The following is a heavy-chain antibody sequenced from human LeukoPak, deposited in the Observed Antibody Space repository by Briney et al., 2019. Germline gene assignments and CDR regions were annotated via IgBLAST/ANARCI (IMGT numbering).Heavy chain of an antibody. CDR3: ASGFLSGGSDDAFDI. CDR2: ITSSRSII. J-gene: IGHJ3*02. D-gene: IGHD2-15*01. Sequence: GGSLRLSCVASGFTFSSYSMNWVRQAPGKGLEWVSYITSSRSIIYYADSVKGRFTISRATAKNSLYLQINSLTAEEPAVYYCASGFLSGGSDDAFDIWGQGTMVTVSS. V-gene: IGHV3-48*04. CDR1: GFTFSSYS.